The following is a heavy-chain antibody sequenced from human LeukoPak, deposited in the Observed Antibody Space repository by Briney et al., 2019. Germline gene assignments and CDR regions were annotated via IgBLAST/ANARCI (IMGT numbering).Heavy chain of an antibody. D-gene: IGHD5-18*01. CDR1: GFTFGSYG. Sequence: HPGGSLRLSCAASGFTFGSYGMHWVRQAPGKGLEWVAVIWYDGSNKYYADSVKGRFTISRDNSKNTLYLQMNSLGAEDTAVYYCAKEGVTPYYFDYWGQGTLVTVSS. CDR2: IWYDGSNK. J-gene: IGHJ4*02. V-gene: IGHV3-33*06. CDR3: AKEGVTPYYFDY.